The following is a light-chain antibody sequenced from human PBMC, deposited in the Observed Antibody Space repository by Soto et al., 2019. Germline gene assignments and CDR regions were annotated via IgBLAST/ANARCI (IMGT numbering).Light chain of an antibody. CDR2: DVT. CDR3: SSYTTGNTPQIV. J-gene: IGLJ1*01. Sequence: QSALTQPASVSGSPGQSITISCTGTSSDVGGYNYVSWYQHHPGKAPKLIIYDVTNRPTGVSNPFTGSKSGNTASLTIAGRQPADGAEYYCSSYTTGNTPQIVFGTGTKLTVL. V-gene: IGLV2-14*03. CDR1: SSDVGGYNY.